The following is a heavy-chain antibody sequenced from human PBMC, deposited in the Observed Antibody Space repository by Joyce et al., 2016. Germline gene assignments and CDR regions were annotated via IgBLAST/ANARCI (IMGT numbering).Heavy chain of an antibody. CDR3: ARLRQTGNINDY. D-gene: IGHD1-14*01. Sequence: QMQLVQSGAEVKKPGSSVKVSCKDLGGTRSGYAVSWVRQAPGQGLEWMGGITPIFATAKYAQKFQARVTITADKSTNTAYVELGSLRYEDTAIYYCARLRQTGNINDYWGQGTLVTVSS. V-gene: IGHV1-69*06. CDR1: GGTRSGYA. J-gene: IGHJ4*02. CDR2: ITPIFATA.